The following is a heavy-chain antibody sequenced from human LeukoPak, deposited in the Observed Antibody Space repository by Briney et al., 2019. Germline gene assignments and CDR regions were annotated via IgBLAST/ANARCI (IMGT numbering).Heavy chain of an antibody. V-gene: IGHV4-59*01. D-gene: IGHD2-2*01. CDR3: ARAAAPYYFDY. Sequence: SETLSLTCTVSGGSISSYYWSWIRQPPGKGLEWIGYICYSGSTNYNPSLKSRVTISVDTSKNQFSLKLSSVTAADTAVYYCARAAAPYYFDYWGQGTLVTVSS. J-gene: IGHJ4*02. CDR1: GGSISSYY. CDR2: ICYSGST.